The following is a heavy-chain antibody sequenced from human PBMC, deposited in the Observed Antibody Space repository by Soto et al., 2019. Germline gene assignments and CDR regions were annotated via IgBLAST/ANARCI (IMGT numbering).Heavy chain of an antibody. J-gene: IGHJ3*02. Sequence: PSQTLSLTCAISGDSVSSNSAAWNWIRQSPSRGLEWLGRTYYRPKWYNDYAVSVKSRITINPDTSKNQFSLQLNSVTPEDTAVYYCASRIAAAGDDAFESWGQGTLVTVSS. V-gene: IGHV6-1*01. CDR1: GDSVSSNSAA. D-gene: IGHD6-13*01. CDR3: ASRIAAAGDDAFES. CDR2: TYYRPKWYN.